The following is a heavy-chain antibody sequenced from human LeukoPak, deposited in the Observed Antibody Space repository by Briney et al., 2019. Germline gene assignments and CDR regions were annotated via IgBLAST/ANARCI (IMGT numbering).Heavy chain of an antibody. V-gene: IGHV7-4-1*02. CDR1: GYTFTSYA. J-gene: IGHJ4*02. D-gene: IGHD3-16*02. Sequence: ASVKVSCKASGYTFTSYAMNWVRQAPGQGLEWMGWINPNTGNPTYAQAFTGRFVFSLDTSVSTTYLQISSLKAEDTAVYYRARACQPLGGLSFPDYWGQGTLVTVSS. CDR2: INPNTGNP. CDR3: ARACQPLGGLSFPDY.